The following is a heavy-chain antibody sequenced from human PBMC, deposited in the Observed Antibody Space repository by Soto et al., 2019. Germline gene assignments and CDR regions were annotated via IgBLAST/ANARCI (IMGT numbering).Heavy chain of an antibody. D-gene: IGHD3-22*01. CDR1: GGSISSGDYY. CDR2: IYYSGST. CDR3: ARGDDYYDSSGYGYFDY. J-gene: IGHJ4*02. V-gene: IGHV4-30-4*01. Sequence: QVQLQESGPGLVKPSQTLSLTCTVSGGSISSGDYYWSWIRQPPGKGLEWIGYIYYSGSTYYNPPLKSRVTISVDTSKNQFSLKLSSVTAADTAVYYCARGDDYYDSSGYGYFDYWGQGTLVTVSS.